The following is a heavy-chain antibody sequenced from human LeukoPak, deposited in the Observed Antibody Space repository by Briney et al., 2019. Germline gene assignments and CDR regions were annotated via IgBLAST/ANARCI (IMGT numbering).Heavy chain of an antibody. D-gene: IGHD3-22*01. CDR3: ATLTYYYDRYYFDY. V-gene: IGHV1-2*02. CDR1: GHTFTGYY. CDR2: INPNSGGT. J-gene: IGHJ4*02. Sequence: GASVKVSCKASGHTFTGYYIHWVRQAPGQGLEWMGWINPNSGGTNYAQKFQGRVTMTRDTSISTAYMELSRLRSDDTAVYYCATLTYYYDRYYFDYWGQGTLVTVSS.